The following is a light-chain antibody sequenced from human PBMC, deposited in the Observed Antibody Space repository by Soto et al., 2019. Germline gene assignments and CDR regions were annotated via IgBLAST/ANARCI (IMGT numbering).Light chain of an antibody. CDR2: SAS. J-gene: IGKJ1*01. Sequence: EIVMTQSPATLSVSPGERATLSCRASQSVSTTVAWYQQKSGQAPRLLIYSASTRATGVPARFSGGGSGTDFTLTITSLQSDDFGVYYCQQYKDWPTTFGQGTKVDIK. CDR1: QSVSTT. V-gene: IGKV3-15*01. CDR3: QQYKDWPTT.